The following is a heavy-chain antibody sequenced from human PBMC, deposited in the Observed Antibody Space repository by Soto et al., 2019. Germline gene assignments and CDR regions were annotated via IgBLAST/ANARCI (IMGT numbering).Heavy chain of an antibody. Sequence: ASVKVSCKASGYTFTSYGISWVRQAPGQGLEWMGWISAYNGNTNYAQKLQGRVTMTTDTSTSTAYMELRSLRSDDTAVYYCARDLYPPWVSHHARTHPGYVDYWGQGTLVTVSS. CDR3: ARDLYPPWVSHHARTHPGYVDY. CDR2: ISAYNGNT. V-gene: IGHV1-18*01. CDR1: GYTFTSYG. J-gene: IGHJ4*02. D-gene: IGHD3-16*01.